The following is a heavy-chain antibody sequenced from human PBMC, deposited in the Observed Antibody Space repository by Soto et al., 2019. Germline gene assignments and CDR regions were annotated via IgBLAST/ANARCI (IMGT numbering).Heavy chain of an antibody. D-gene: IGHD3-3*01. CDR3: ARRMTWSLWCFDL. V-gene: IGHV1-8*01. CDR2: MNPNSGNT. CDR1: GYTFKDYD. Sequence: QVQLLQSGAEVKKPGTSVRVSCRASGYTFKDYDINWVRRAPGQGLEWMGWMNPNSGNTAYARKFHDRITMTRSVSARTDFRELSSLTPEDTAVYYCARRMTWSLWCFDLWGSGTQVTVSS. J-gene: IGHJ2*01.